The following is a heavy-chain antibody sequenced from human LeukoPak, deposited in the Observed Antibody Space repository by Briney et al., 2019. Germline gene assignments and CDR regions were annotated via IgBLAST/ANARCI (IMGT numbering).Heavy chain of an antibody. J-gene: IGHJ4*02. D-gene: IGHD6-13*01. CDR3: ANPSGWYGY. Sequence: GGSLRLTCAASGFTFSSYAMSWVRQAPGKGLEWVSAISGSGDSTYYADSVKGRFTISRDNSQHTLYLQMNSPRAEDTAVYYCANPSGWYGYWGQGTLVTVSS. V-gene: IGHV3-23*01. CDR1: GFTFSSYA. CDR2: ISGSGDST.